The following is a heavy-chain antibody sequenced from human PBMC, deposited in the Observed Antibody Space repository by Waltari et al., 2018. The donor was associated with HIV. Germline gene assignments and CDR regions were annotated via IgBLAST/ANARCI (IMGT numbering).Heavy chain of an antibody. D-gene: IGHD1-26*01. CDR2: INTVGSIT. CDR1: GFAFNSPW. J-gene: IGHJ4*02. V-gene: IGHV3-74*03. Sequence: EVQLVESGGGLVQPGGSLRLSCSASGFAFNSPWMHWVRHDPGKGLVGVSRINTVGSITTYADSVKGRFTISRDNAKNTLYLQMNSLSAEDTAVYYCSRERARSGDDSGRFFDYWGQGTLVTVSS. CDR3: SRERARSGDDSGRFFDY.